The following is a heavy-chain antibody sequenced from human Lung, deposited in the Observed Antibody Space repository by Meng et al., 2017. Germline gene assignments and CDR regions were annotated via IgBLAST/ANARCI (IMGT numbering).Heavy chain of an antibody. D-gene: IGHD3-10*01. CDR3: ARGTPGRSYSDY. Sequence: QVQPVQSGREVKKPGASVKGACKASDYTFTGYGVSWVRQAPGQGLEWMAWLGAHDGDTSHAPKFQGRVTVSADRPTATAYMELRSLRSDDTAVYYCARGTPGRSYSDYWGQGTLVTVSS. V-gene: IGHV1-18*01. CDR2: LGAHDGDT. J-gene: IGHJ4*02. CDR1: DYTFTGYG.